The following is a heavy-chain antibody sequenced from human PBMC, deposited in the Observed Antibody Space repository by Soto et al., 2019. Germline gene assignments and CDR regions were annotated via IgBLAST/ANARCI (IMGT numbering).Heavy chain of an antibody. Sequence: TSETLSLTCTVSGGSISSYYWSWIRQPPGKGLEWIGYIYYSGSTNYNPSLKSRVTISVDTSKNQFSLKLSSVTAADTAVYYCARSSGRWLQSPDYWGQGTLVTVSS. J-gene: IGHJ4*02. V-gene: IGHV4-59*01. CDR1: GGSISSYY. CDR3: ARSSGRWLQSPDY. D-gene: IGHD3-10*01. CDR2: IYYSGST.